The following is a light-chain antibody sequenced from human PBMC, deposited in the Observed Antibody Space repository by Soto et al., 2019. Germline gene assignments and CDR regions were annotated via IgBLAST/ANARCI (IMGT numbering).Light chain of an antibody. V-gene: IGLV2-11*01. CDR3: CSYADIYTLGVV. Sequence: QSVLTQPRSVSGSPGQSVTISCTGTSSDVGAYNYVSWYQRHPGKAPKLMIFDVNKRPSGVPDRFSGSKSGNTASLTITGLQAEDEADYYCCSYADIYTLGVVFGGGTKRTVL. CDR1: SSDVGAYNY. CDR2: DVN. J-gene: IGLJ3*02.